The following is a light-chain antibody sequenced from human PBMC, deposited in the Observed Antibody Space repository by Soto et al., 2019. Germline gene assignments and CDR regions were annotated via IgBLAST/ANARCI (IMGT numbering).Light chain of an antibody. CDR1: SSNIGAGYD. CDR2: GNS. Sequence: QSVLTQPPSVSGAPGQKVTISCTGISSNIGAGYDVHWYQQLPGTAPKLLIYGNSNRPSGVPDRVSGSKSGTSASLAITGLQAEDEADYYCQSYDSSLSGYVFGTGTKLTVL. V-gene: IGLV1-40*01. J-gene: IGLJ1*01. CDR3: QSYDSSLSGYV.